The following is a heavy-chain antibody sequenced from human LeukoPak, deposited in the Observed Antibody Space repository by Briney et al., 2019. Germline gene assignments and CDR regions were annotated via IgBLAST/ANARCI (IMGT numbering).Heavy chain of an antibody. CDR2: IYYSGST. J-gene: IGHJ4*02. D-gene: IGHD6-19*01. Sequence: SETLSLTCTVSGGSISSHSWSWIRQPPGKGLEWIGYIYYSGSTNYNPSLKSRVTISVDTSKNQFSLKLSSVTAADTAVYYCARVHSSGWYYFDYWGQGTLVTVSS. V-gene: IGHV4-59*11. CDR3: ARVHSSGWYYFDY. CDR1: GGSISSHS.